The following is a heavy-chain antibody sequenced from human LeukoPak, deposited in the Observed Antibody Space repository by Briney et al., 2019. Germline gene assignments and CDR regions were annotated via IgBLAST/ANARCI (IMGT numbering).Heavy chain of an antibody. CDR2: ISGSDSST. CDR1: GFTFSSYA. CDR3: AKVKGSSRWEAVDY. V-gene: IGHV3-23*01. D-gene: IGHD6-13*01. J-gene: IGHJ4*02. Sequence: PGGSLRLSCAASGFTFSSYAMSWVRQAPGKGLEWVSVISGSDSSTYHADSVKGRFTISRDNSKNTLYLQTNSLRAEDTAVYYCAKVKGSSRWEAVDYWGQGTLVTVSS.